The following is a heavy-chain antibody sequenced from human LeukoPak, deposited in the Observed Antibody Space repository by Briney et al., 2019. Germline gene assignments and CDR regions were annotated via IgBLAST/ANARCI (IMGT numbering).Heavy chain of an antibody. CDR2: IFYSGTT. V-gene: IGHV4-31*03. D-gene: IGHD4-17*01. Sequence: SQTLSLTCTVSGGYISSGGYYWSWIRQHPGKGLEFIGYIFYSGTTYYNPSLKSRVSISLDTSLNQFSLNVISVTAADTAVYYCARYGAPFDSWGQGTLVTVSS. J-gene: IGHJ4*02. CDR1: GGYISSGGYY. CDR3: ARYGAPFDS.